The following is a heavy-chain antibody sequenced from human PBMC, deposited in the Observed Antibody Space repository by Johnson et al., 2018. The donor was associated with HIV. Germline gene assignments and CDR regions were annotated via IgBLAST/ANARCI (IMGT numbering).Heavy chain of an antibody. D-gene: IGHD3-16*01. J-gene: IGHJ3*02. CDR3: AKPPSMGADAFDI. CDR1: GLTFSTSW. Sequence: VQLVESGGGLVQTGGSLRLTCAASGLTFSTSWMNWVRQAPGRGLEWVANIKHDGSEKYYVDSVKGRFTISRDNAKNSLYLQMNSLRAEDTAVYYCAKPPSMGADAFDIWGQGTGVTVSS. CDR2: IKHDGSEK. V-gene: IGHV3-7*01.